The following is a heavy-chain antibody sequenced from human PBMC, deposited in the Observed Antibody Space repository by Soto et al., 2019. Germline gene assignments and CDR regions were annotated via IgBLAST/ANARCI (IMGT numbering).Heavy chain of an antibody. CDR1: GGTFSSYA. CDR3: ASEDDGGHRGGYYYGMDV. V-gene: IGHV1-69*12. CDR2: IIPIFGTA. D-gene: IGHD3-16*01. Sequence: QVQLVQSGAEVKKPGSSVKVSCKASGGTFSSYAISWVRQAPGQGLEWMGGIIPIFGTANYAQKFQGRVTTTADESTSTANMEVSGGISEDTDVYYCASEDDGGHRGGYYYGMDVWGQGTTVTVSS. J-gene: IGHJ6*02.